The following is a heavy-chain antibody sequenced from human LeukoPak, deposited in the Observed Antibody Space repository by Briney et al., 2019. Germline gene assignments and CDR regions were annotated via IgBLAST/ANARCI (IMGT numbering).Heavy chain of an antibody. CDR2: ISAYNGNA. D-gene: IGHD3-10*01. CDR1: GYTFTNYG. Sequence: GASVKVSCKASGYTFTNYGITWVRQVPGQGLQWLGWISAYNGNANYAQKLQDRLTLTSDTSTTTAYMELRSLRSDDTAIYYCARTPKQFGELYQPRDPWGQGTLVTVSS. J-gene: IGHJ5*02. V-gene: IGHV1-18*01. CDR3: ARTPKQFGELYQPRDP.